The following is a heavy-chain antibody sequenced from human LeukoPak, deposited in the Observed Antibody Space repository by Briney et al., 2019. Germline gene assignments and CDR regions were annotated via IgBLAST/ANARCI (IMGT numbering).Heavy chain of an antibody. J-gene: IGHJ4*02. V-gene: IGHV4-59*01. CDR1: GGSISSYY. D-gene: IGHD5-24*01. CDR3: ARALEMASFWSFDY. CDR2: IYYSGST. Sequence: SETLSLTCTVSGGSISSYYWSWIRQPPGKGLEWIGYIYYSGSTNYNPSLKSRVTISVDTSKNQFSLKLSSVTAADTAVYYCARALEMASFWSFDYWGQGTLVTVSS.